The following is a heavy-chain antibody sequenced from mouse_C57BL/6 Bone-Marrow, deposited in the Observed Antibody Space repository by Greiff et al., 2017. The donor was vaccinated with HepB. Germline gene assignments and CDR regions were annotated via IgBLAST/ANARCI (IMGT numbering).Heavy chain of an antibody. CDR1: GYTFTSYW. CDR2: IHPNSGST. CDR3: TYYYGSSYD. Sequence: QVQLQQSGAELVKPGASVKLSCKASGYTFTSYWMHWVKQRPGQGLEWIGMIHPNSGSTNYNEKFKSKATLTVDKSSSTAYMQLSSLTSEDSAVYYCTYYYGSSYDWGQGTTLTVSS. D-gene: IGHD1-1*01. J-gene: IGHJ2*01. V-gene: IGHV1-64*01.